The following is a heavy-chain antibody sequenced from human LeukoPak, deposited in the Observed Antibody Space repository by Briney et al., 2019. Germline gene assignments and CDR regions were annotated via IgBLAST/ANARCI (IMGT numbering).Heavy chain of an antibody. CDR2: IYYSGST. D-gene: IGHD5-24*01. CDR3: AGRLWRRDGYNLSAFDI. Sequence: ASETLSLTCTVSGGSISNYYWSWIRQSPGKGLEWIGYIYYSGSTNYSPSLKSRVTISVDTSKNQFSLKLSSVTAADTAVYYCAGRLWRRDGYNLSAFDIWGQGTMVSVSS. J-gene: IGHJ3*02. V-gene: IGHV4-59*01. CDR1: GGSISNYY.